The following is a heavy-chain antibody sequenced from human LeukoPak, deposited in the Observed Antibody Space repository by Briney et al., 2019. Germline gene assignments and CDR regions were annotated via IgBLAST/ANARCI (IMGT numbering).Heavy chain of an antibody. D-gene: IGHD6-13*01. J-gene: IGHJ4*02. V-gene: IGHV6-1*01. Sequence: FQALPLTCPICLDSVPHNIAAWNWITHSPSRGLEGLGRAYYRSKWYNDYAVSVKSRITINPDTSKNQFSLQLNSVTPEDTAVYYCARDLAAAGKGAFDYWGQGTLVTVSS. CDR1: LDSVPHNIAA. CDR3: ARDLAAAGKGAFDY. CDR2: AYYRSKWYN.